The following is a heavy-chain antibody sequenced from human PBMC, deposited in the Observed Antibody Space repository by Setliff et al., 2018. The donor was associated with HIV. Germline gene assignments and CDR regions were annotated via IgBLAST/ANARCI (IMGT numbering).Heavy chain of an antibody. CDR2: INHSGRT. Sequence: SETLSLTCAVYGGSLSGYYWSWIRQPPGKGLEWTGEINHSGRTNYNPYLKSRVTISVDTSKNQFSLRLSSVTAADTAVYYCARGRDYYGSGSYFNGRANSYYFMDVWGKGTTVTVSS. D-gene: IGHD3-10*01. CDR3: ARGRDYYGSGSYFNGRANSYYFMDV. CDR1: GGSLSGYY. V-gene: IGHV4-34*01. J-gene: IGHJ6*03.